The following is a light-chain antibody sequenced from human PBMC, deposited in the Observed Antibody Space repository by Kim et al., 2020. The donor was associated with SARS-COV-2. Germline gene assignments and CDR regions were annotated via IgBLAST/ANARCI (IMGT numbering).Light chain of an antibody. CDR2: EVN. Sequence: QSALTQPASVSGSPGQSITISCTGTSSDVGAYNYVPWYQHHPGKAPKLMIYEVNNRPSGVSNRFSGSKSGNTASLTISGLQAEDEADYYCNSYAKSATLVFGGGTK. J-gene: IGLJ3*02. CDR3: NSYAKSATLV. V-gene: IGLV2-14*01. CDR1: SSDVGAYNY.